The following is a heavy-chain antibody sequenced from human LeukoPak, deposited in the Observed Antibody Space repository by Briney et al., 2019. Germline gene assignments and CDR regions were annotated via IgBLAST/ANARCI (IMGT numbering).Heavy chain of an antibody. CDR3: ARHDL. J-gene: IGHJ4*02. CDR1: GGSMSSSGYY. V-gene: IGHV4-39*01. CDR2: LYYSGYI. Sequence: AETLSPTCTVSGGSMSSSGYYWGWIRQPPGKGLEWIGSLYYSGYIYYNPSLKSRVAISVDKSKNQFSLRLNSVTAADMAVYYCARHDLWGQGTLVTVAS.